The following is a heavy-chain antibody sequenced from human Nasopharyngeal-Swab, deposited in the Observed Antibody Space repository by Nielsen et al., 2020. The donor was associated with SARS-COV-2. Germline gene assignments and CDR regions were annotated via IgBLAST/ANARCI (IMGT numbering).Heavy chain of an antibody. CDR3: ARALRGAAAKYYFDY. V-gene: IGHV4-34*01. J-gene: IGHJ4*02. Sequence: GSLRLSCAVYGGSFSGYYWSWIRQPPGKGLEWIGEINHSGSTNYNPSLKSRVTISVDTSKNQFSLKLSSVTAADTAVYYCARALRGAAAKYYFDYWGQGTLVTASS. CDR1: GGSFSGYY. CDR2: INHSGST. D-gene: IGHD6-25*01.